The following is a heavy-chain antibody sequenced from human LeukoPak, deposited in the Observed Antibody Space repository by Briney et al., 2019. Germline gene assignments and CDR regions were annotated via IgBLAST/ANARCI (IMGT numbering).Heavy chain of an antibody. V-gene: IGHV4-4*07. CDR2: IYTSGST. CDR3: ARHARYYDFWSGYDDY. Sequence: PSETLSLTCTVSGGSISSYYWSWIRQPAGKGLEWIGRIYTSGSTNYNPSLKSRVTISVDTSKNQFSLKLSSVTAADTAVYYCARHARYYDFWSGYDDYWGQGTLVTVSS. CDR1: GGSISSYY. D-gene: IGHD3-3*01. J-gene: IGHJ4*02.